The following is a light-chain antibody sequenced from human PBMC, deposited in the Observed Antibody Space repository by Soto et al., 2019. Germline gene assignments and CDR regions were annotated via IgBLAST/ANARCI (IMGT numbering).Light chain of an antibody. J-gene: IGLJ1*01. CDR1: SSDVGLYDY. Sequence: QSVLTQPASVSGSPGQSITISCTETSSDVGLYDYVSWYQQHPGTAPKLLIYGNIHRPSGVPDRCSGSKSGTSASLIITGLQAEDEADYYCQSYDSNLSGSGVFGTGTKVTVL. CDR2: GNI. CDR3: QSYDSNLSGSGV. V-gene: IGLV1-40*01.